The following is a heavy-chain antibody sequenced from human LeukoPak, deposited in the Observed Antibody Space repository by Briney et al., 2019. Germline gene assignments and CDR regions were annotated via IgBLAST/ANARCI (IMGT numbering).Heavy chain of an antibody. V-gene: IGHV3-48*03. D-gene: IGHD5-18*01. CDR3: AREASGYSYGLDAFDI. CDR2: ISSSGSTI. CDR1: GFTFSNYE. J-gene: IGHJ3*02. Sequence: GGSLRLSCAASGFTFSNYEMNWVRQAPGKGPEWVSYISSSGSTIYYADSVKGRFTISRDNAKNSLYVQMNSLRAEDTAVYYCAREASGYSYGLDAFDIWGQGTMVTVSS.